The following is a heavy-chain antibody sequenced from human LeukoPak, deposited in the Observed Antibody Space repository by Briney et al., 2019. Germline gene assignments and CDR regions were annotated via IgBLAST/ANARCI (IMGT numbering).Heavy chain of an antibody. CDR2: ISSSSSYI. CDR3: ARDGSYSSSWYFDY. D-gene: IGHD6-13*01. Sequence: GGSLRLSCAASGFTFSSYSMNLVRHAPGKGLEWVSSISSSSSYIYYADSVKGRFTISRDNAKNSLYLQMNSLRAEDTAVYYCARDGSYSSSWYFDYWGQGTLVTVSS. J-gene: IGHJ4*02. CDR1: GFTFSSYS. V-gene: IGHV3-21*01.